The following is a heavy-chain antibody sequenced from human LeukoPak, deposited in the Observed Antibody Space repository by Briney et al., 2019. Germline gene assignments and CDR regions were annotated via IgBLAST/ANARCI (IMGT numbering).Heavy chain of an antibody. CDR3: ARSTVTTIPSDY. D-gene: IGHD4-17*01. Sequence: ASVKVSCKASGYTFTSYAMHWVRQAPGQRLEWMGWINAGNGNTKYSQEFQGRVTITRDTSASTAYMELSSLRSEDTAVYYCARSTVTTIPSDYWGQGTLVTVSS. CDR2: INAGNGNT. J-gene: IGHJ4*02. CDR1: GYTFTSYA. V-gene: IGHV1-3*01.